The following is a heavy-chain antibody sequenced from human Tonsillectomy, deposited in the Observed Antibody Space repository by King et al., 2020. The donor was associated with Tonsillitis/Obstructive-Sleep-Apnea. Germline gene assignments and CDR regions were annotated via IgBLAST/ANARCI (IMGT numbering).Heavy chain of an antibody. D-gene: IGHD2-2*01. J-gene: IGHJ3*02. CDR3: ATGQLVVPAAILRDDAFDI. Sequence: VQLVESGGGLVQPGRSLRLSCAASGFTFDNYAMHWVRQAPGKGLEWVSGISWNSGSIDYADSVKGRFIISRDNAKNSLHLQMNSLRAEDTALYYCATGQLVVPAAILRDDAFDIWGQGTMVTVSS. V-gene: IGHV3-9*01. CDR2: ISWNSGSI. CDR1: GFTFDNYA.